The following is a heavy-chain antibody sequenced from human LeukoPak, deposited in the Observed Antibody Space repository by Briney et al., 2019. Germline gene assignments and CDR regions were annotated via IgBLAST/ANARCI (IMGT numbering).Heavy chain of an antibody. V-gene: IGHV4-39*01. CDR2: MYYSGNT. CDR3: VSLVGRSTPFDH. Sequence: SETLSLACTVPGGSISSSSYYSGWIRQPPGKWLEWIVCMYYSGNTYYNPSLRSRVTTSVDTSKNQVSLRLSSVTAADTAVYYCVSLVGRSTPFDHGGEGTLVTVSS. CDR1: GGSISSSSYY. J-gene: IGHJ4*02. D-gene: IGHD2-2*01.